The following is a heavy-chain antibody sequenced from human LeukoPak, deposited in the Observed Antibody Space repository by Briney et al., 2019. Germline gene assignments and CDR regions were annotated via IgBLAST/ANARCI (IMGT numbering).Heavy chain of an antibody. V-gene: IGHV3-23*01. Sequence: RGGSLRLSCVASEFPVSSYGLTWVGLAPGTGVEWVSASSAADGIEHYAGSVKGRFAISGDNSMSSLYLQMNSLRDEDSDVYYCAKAGTAAAGTGACDVWGQETMVRVSS. CDR2: SSAADGIE. J-gene: IGHJ3*01. CDR3: AKAGTAAAGTGACDV. D-gene: IGHD6-13*01. CDR1: EFPVSSYG.